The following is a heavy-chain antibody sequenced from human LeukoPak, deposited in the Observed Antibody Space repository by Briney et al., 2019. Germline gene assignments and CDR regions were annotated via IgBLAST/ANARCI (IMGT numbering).Heavy chain of an antibody. V-gene: IGHV3-11*01. Sequence: PGGALRLSCAASGFTLSDYYVTWVRPAPGEGLEWLSCISSSGDTIYYADSVKGRFTVSRDNAENSLYLQMNSLRAEDTAMYYCARQGSEIDYWGQGTLVTVSS. CDR2: ISSSGDTI. J-gene: IGHJ4*02. CDR3: ARQGSEIDY. CDR1: GFTLSDYY.